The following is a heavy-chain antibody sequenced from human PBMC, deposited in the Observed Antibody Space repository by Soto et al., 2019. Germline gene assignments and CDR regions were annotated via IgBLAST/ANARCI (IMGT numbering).Heavy chain of an antibody. CDR2: IWYDGSNK. D-gene: IGHD1-7*01. V-gene: IGHV3-33*01. CDR3: ARGLSRNYFGAFDI. J-gene: IGHJ3*02. Sequence: GGGLGLSCAAAGFNLNSHGMHWGRQDPGKGLEWVAVIWYDGSNKYYADSVKGRFTISRDNSKNTLYLQMNSLRAEDTAVYYCARGLSRNYFGAFDIWGQGTMVTVSS. CDR1: GFNLNSHG.